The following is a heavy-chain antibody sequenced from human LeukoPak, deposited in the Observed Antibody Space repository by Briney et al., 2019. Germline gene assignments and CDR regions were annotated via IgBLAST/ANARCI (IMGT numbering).Heavy chain of an antibody. D-gene: IGHD3-22*01. CDR3: AKDWYYYDSSGHQDDY. Sequence: GGSLRLSCAASGFTFSRYAMNWVRQAPGKGLEWVSSVGNASPYIYYADSVKGRFTISRDNSKNTLYLQMNSLRAEDTAVYYCAKDWYYYDSSGHQDDYWGQGTLVTVSS. V-gene: IGHV3-21*01. CDR1: GFTFSRYA. CDR2: VGNASPYI. J-gene: IGHJ4*02.